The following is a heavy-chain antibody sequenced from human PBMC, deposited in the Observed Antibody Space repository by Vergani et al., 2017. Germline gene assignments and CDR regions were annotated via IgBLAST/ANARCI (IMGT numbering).Heavy chain of an antibody. V-gene: IGHV1-69*17. CDR2: IIPIFGIA. J-gene: IGHJ5*02. D-gene: IGHD4-17*01. Sequence: QVQLVQSGAEVKKPGSSVKVSCKASGCTFSSYAISWVRQAPGQGLEWMGGIIPIFGIANYAQMFQGRVTITADKSTSTAYMELSSLRSEDTAVYYCASGATLTTGGDWFEPWGQGTLVTVSS. CDR1: GCTFSSYA. CDR3: ASGATLTTGGDWFEP.